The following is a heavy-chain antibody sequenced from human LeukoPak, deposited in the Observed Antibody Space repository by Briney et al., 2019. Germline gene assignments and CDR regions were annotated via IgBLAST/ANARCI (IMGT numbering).Heavy chain of an antibody. Sequence: GESLKISSKGSGYRFTTYWIGWVRQMPGKGLEYMGIIYPGDSDTRYSPSFQGQVTISADKSISTAYLQWSSLKASDTAMYYCARHQSGSYNDAFDIWGQGTMVTVSS. D-gene: IGHD1-26*01. CDR1: GYRFTTYW. CDR2: IYPGDSDT. CDR3: ARHQSGSYNDAFDI. V-gene: IGHV5-51*01. J-gene: IGHJ3*02.